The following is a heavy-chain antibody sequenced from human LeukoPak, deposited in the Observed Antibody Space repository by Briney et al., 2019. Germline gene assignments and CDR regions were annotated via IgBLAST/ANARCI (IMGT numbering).Heavy chain of an antibody. CDR3: AKGRYSYGSSPVDY. J-gene: IGHJ4*02. D-gene: IGHD5-18*01. CDR1: GFTFSSYA. Sequence: GGSLRLSCAASGFTFSSYAMSWVRQAPGKGLEWVSAISGSGGSTYYADSVKGRFTISRDNPKNTLYLQMNSLRAEDTAVYYCAKGRYSYGSSPVDYWGQGTLVTVSS. V-gene: IGHV3-23*01. CDR2: ISGSGGST.